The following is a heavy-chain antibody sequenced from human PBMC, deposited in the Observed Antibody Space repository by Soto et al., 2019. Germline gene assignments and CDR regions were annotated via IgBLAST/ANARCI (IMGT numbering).Heavy chain of an antibody. D-gene: IGHD6-19*01. Sequence: PSETLSLTCAVSGGSISSSNWWSWVRQPPGKGLEWIGEIYHSGSTNYNPSLKSRVTISVDKSKNQFSLKLSSVTAADTAVYYCARVAAGVYSSGWAGNWFDPWGQGTLVTVSS. J-gene: IGHJ5*02. CDR2: IYHSGST. CDR1: GGSISSSNW. CDR3: ARVAAGVYSSGWAGNWFDP. V-gene: IGHV4-4*02.